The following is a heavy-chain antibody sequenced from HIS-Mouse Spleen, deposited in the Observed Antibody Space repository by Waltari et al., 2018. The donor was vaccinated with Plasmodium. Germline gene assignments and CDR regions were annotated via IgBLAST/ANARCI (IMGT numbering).Heavy chain of an antibody. CDR3: ARVTSSGVYWYFDL. Sequence: QVQLQQWGAGLLKPSETLSLTCAGYGGSFSGYYWCWIRQPPGKGLEWIGEINHSGSTNYNPSLKSRVTISVDTSKNQFSLKLSSVTAADTAVYYCARVTSSGVYWYFDLWGRGTLVTVSS. V-gene: IGHV4-34*01. CDR2: INHSGST. J-gene: IGHJ2*01. D-gene: IGHD3-3*01. CDR1: GGSFSGYY.